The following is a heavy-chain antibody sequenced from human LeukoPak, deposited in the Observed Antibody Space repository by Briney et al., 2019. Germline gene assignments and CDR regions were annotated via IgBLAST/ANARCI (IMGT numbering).Heavy chain of an antibody. D-gene: IGHD3-10*01. V-gene: IGHV3-23*01. CDR2: ISGSGGST. Sequence: PGGSLRLSCAASGFTFSSYAMSWVRQAPGKGLEWVSAISGSGGSTYYADSVKGRFTISRDNSKNTLYLQMNSLRAEDTAVYYCAKGSGYGSGSYYKGRIFDYWGQGTLVTVSS. J-gene: IGHJ4*02. CDR1: GFTFSSYA. CDR3: AKGSGYGSGSYYKGRIFDY.